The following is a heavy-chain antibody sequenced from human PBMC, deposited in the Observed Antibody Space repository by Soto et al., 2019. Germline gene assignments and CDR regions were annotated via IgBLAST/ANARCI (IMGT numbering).Heavy chain of an antibody. Sequence: GTSVKVTCKASGDTFSSYSMSWVRQAPGQRLEWMGWINAGYGNTKSSQKFQDRVTISRDTSASTAYMELTSLRSEDTAVYYCARDTGDGTFDFWGQGTLVTVSS. CDR1: GDTFSSYS. V-gene: IGHV1-3*01. CDR3: ARDTGDGTFDF. D-gene: IGHD7-27*01. J-gene: IGHJ4*02. CDR2: INAGYGNT.